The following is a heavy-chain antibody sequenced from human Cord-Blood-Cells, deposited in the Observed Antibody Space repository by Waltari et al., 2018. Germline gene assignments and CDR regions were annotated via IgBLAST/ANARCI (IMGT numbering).Heavy chain of an antibody. V-gene: IGHV3-30-3*01. Sequence: QVQLVESGGGVVQPGRSLRLSCAASGFTFSSYAMHWVRQAPGKGLEWLAVISYDGSNKYYADSVKGRFTISRDNSKNTLYLQMNSLRAEDTAVYYCARSGLLESADAFDIWGQGTMVTVSS. CDR3: ARSGLLESADAFDI. CDR2: ISYDGSNK. CDR1: GFTFSSYA. J-gene: IGHJ3*02. D-gene: IGHD2-15*01.